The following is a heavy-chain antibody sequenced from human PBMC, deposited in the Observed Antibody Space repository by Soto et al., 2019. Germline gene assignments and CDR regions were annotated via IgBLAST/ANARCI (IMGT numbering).Heavy chain of an antibody. CDR2: IIPIFGTA. CDR3: ARGGSIAARTCWFDP. J-gene: IGHJ5*02. V-gene: IGHV1-69*13. Sequence: ASVKVSCKASGGTFSSYAISWVRQAPGQGLEWMGGIIPIFGTANYAQKFQGRVTITADESTSTAYMELSSLRSEDTAVYYCARGGSIAARTCWFDPWGQGTLVTVSS. D-gene: IGHD6-6*01. CDR1: GGTFSSYA.